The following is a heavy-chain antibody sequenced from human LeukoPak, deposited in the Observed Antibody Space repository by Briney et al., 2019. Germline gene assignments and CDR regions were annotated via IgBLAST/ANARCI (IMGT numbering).Heavy chain of an antibody. V-gene: IGHV1-8*03. J-gene: IGHJ5*02. CDR3: ARGGRGRNWFDP. D-gene: IGHD3-10*01. Sequence: ASVKVSCKASGYTFTSYDINSVRQATGQGLEWMGWMNPNSGNTGYAQKFQGRVTITRNTSISTAYMELSSLRSEDTAVYYCARGGRGRNWFDPWGQGTLVTVSS. CDR2: MNPNSGNT. CDR1: GYTFTSYD.